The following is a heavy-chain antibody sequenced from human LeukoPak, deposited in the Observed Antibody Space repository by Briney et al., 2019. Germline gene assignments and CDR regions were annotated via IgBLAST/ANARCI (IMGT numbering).Heavy chain of an antibody. D-gene: IGHD3-22*01. CDR2: ISAYNGNT. V-gene: IGHV1-18*01. CDR3: ARSFRETYYYDSSGRLGAFDI. J-gene: IGHJ3*02. CDR1: GYTFTSYG. Sequence: ASVKVSCKASGYTFTSYGISWVRQAPGQGLECMGWISAYNGNTNYAQKLQGRVTMTTDTSTSTAYMELRSLRSDDTAVYYCARSFRETYYYDSSGRLGAFDIWGQGTMVTVSS.